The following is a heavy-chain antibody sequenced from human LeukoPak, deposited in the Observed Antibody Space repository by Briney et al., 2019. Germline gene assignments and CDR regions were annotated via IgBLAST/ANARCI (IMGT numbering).Heavy chain of an antibody. D-gene: IGHD2-8*01. CDR3: ARDNGF. CDR1: GFTFTSYW. J-gene: IGHJ4*02. CDR2: IKEDGSEK. Sequence: PGGSLRLSCAASGFTFTSYWMNWVRQAPGKGLEWVANIKEDGSEKYYVDSVKGRFTISRDNAKNSVYLQMSSLRAEDTAVYYCARDNGFWGQGTLVTVSS. V-gene: IGHV3-7*03.